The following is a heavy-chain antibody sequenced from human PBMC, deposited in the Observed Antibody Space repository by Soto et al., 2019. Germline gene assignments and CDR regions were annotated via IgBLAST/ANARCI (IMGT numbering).Heavy chain of an antibody. D-gene: IGHD6-19*01. J-gene: IGHJ4*02. V-gene: IGHV3-15*07. Sequence: EVQLVESGGGLVKPGGSLRLSCAASGFTFSEAWMNWVRQAPGKGLEWVGRIKSKAAGGTTDYVAPVKGRFTISRDDSTNTLFLQMNRLKTEDTAVYYCTPGSPVAGGGPLWGQGTLVTVSS. CDR2: IKSKAAGGTT. CDR3: TPGSPVAGGGPL. CDR1: GFTFSEAW.